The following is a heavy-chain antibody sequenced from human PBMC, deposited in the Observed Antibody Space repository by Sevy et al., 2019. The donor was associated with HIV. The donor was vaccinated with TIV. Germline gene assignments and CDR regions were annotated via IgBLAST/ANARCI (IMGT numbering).Heavy chain of an antibody. Sequence: GGSLRLSCAASGFTFDDYAMHWVRQVAGKGLEWVSGINWNGGTIGYADSVKGRFTISSDNAKRFLYLEMNSLRIEDTAVSDCAKDKFGHSNGWTGPRDYWGQGIQVTVSS. V-gene: IGHV3-9*01. CDR2: INWNGGTI. J-gene: IGHJ4*02. D-gene: IGHD6-19*01. CDR1: GFTFDDYA. CDR3: AKDKFGHSNGWTGPRDY.